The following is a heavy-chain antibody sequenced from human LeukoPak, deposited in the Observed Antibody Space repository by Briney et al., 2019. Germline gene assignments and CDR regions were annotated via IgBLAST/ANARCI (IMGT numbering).Heavy chain of an antibody. D-gene: IGHD1-14*01. CDR2: IDPSDSYT. Sequence: GEPLKISCKGSGYSFTSYWISWVRQMPGKGLEWMGRIDPSDSYTNYSPSFQGHVTISADKSISTAYLQWSSLKASDTAVYYCARGGRYNWFDPWGQGTLVTVSS. J-gene: IGHJ5*02. V-gene: IGHV5-10-1*01. CDR1: GYSFTSYW. CDR3: ARGGRYNWFDP.